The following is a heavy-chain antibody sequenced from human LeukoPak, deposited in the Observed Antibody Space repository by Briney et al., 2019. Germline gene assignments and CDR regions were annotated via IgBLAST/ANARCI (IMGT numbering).Heavy chain of an antibody. Sequence: GGSLRLSCAASGFTFSTYWMHWVRQAPGKGLVWVSRINTDGGSTTYADSVKGRFTISRDNAKNTLYLQMNSLRAEDTAMYYCARDRGEGSGSYKRFRAFFDYWGQGTLVTVSS. J-gene: IGHJ4*02. V-gene: IGHV3-74*01. CDR3: ARDRGEGSGSYKRFRAFFDY. D-gene: IGHD3-10*01. CDR2: INTDGGST. CDR1: GFTFSTYW.